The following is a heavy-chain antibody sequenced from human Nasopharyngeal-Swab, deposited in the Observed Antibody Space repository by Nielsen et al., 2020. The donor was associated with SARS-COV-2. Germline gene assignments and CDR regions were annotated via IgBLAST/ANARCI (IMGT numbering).Heavy chain of an antibody. Sequence: GESLKISCAASGFTFNIYWMSWVRQAPGKGLEWVANIKQDGSERYYVDSVKSRFTISRDNAKNSVYLQMNSLRVEDTAVYYCARPYGGNSFWYFDLWGRGTLVTVSS. CDR1: GFTFNIYW. J-gene: IGHJ2*01. D-gene: IGHD4-23*01. V-gene: IGHV3-7*03. CDR2: IKQDGSER. CDR3: ARPYGGNSFWYFDL.